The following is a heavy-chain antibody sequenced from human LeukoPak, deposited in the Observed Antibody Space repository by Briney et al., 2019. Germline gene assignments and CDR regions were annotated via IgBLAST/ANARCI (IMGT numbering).Heavy chain of an antibody. CDR3: AKNLAVSGWPFDC. D-gene: IGHD6-19*01. J-gene: IGHJ4*02. CDR2: IGGSGGST. CDR1: GFTFSRYA. Sequence: GGSLRLSCSASGFTFSRYAMHWVRQAPGKGLEWVSTIGGSGGSTYYADSVKGRFTISRDNSKNTLFLQMNSLRAEDTAVYYCAKNLAVSGWPFDCWGQGTLVTVSS. V-gene: IGHV3-23*01.